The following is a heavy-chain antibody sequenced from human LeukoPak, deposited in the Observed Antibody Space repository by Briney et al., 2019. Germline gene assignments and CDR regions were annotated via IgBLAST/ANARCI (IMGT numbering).Heavy chain of an antibody. CDR3: ARGMTTVTTPPQTNDAFDI. Sequence: SETLSLTCTVSGGSISSYYWSWIRQPPGEGLEWIGYIYYSGSTNYNPSLKSRVTISVDTSKNQFSLKLSSVTAADTAVYYCARGMTTVTTPPQTNDAFDIWGQGTMVTVSS. D-gene: IGHD4-17*01. CDR2: IYYSGST. V-gene: IGHV4-59*01. J-gene: IGHJ3*02. CDR1: GGSISSYY.